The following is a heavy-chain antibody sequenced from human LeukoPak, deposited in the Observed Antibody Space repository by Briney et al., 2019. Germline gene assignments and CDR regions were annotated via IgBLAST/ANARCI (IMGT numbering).Heavy chain of an antibody. CDR2: IWYDGSNK. D-gene: IGHD3-9*01. V-gene: IGHV3-33*08. CDR1: GFTFSSYG. CDR3: ARGSFDWLLYDLDY. Sequence: PGRSLRLSCAASGFTFSSYGMHWVRQAPGKGLEWVAVIWYDGSNKYYADSVKGRFTISRDNSKNTLYLQMNSLRAEDTAVYYCARGSFDWLLYDLDYWGQGTLVTVSS. J-gene: IGHJ4*02.